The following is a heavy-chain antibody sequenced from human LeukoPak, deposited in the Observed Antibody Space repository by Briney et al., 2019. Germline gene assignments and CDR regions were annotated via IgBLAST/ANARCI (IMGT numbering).Heavy chain of an antibody. V-gene: IGHV4-61*02. CDR1: GGSISSGSYY. CDR3: ARDPYYDSSGYYNWFDP. CDR2: IYTSGST. J-gene: IGHJ5*02. Sequence: SETLSLTCTVSGGSISSGSYYWSWIRQPAGKGLEWIGRIYTSGSTNYNPSLKSRVTISVDTSKNQFSLKLSSMTAADTAVYYCARDPYYDSSGYYNWFDPWGQGTLVTVSS. D-gene: IGHD3-22*01.